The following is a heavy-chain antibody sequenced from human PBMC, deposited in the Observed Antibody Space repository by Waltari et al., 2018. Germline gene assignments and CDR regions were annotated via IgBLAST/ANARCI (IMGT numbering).Heavy chain of an antibody. J-gene: IGHJ4*02. V-gene: IGHV4-38-2*01. CDR3: SRQALGYCTSAACRRLES. CDR2: TYHDGTT. Sequence: IQLHESGPGLLEPSETLSLTCDVSAYATNSAFYSGWILQPQWRGLEWIGTTYHDGTTFYNPSLKSRVKISMDTSKNQFFLKVIAVTAADTTMYYCSRQALGYCTSAACRRLESWGQGTLVTVSS. CDR1: AYATNSAFY. D-gene: IGHD2-8*02.